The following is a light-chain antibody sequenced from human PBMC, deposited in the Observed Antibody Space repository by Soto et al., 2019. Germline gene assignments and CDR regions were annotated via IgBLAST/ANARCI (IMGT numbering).Light chain of an antibody. V-gene: IGLV2-11*01. Sequence: QSALTQPRSVSGSPGQSVTISCTGTSSDVGGYNYVSWYQQHPGKAPKLMIYDVSKRPSGVPDRFSGSKSGNTASLTISGLQAGDEADYYCCSYAGSYTLRVVFGGGTKLTVL. CDR1: SSDVGGYNY. J-gene: IGLJ2*01. CDR3: CSYAGSYTLRVV. CDR2: DVS.